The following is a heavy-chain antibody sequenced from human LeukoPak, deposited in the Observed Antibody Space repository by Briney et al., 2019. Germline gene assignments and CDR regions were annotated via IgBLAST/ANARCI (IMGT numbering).Heavy chain of an antibody. V-gene: IGHV4-34*01. CDR3: ARLRNYYDSSGDDY. D-gene: IGHD3-22*01. CDR2: IYHSGST. J-gene: IGHJ4*02. CDR1: GGSFSGYY. Sequence: SETLSLTCAVYGGSFSGYYWSWIRQPPGKGLEWIGSIYHSGSTYYNPSLKSRVTISVDTSKNQFSLKLSSVTAADTAVYYCARLRNYYDSSGDDYWGQGTLVTVSS.